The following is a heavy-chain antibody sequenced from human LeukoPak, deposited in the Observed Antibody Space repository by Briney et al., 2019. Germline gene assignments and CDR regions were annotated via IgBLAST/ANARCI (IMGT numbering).Heavy chain of an antibody. CDR2: ISAYNGNT. V-gene: IGHV1-18*01. CDR3: AREGGGYYYGMDV. CDR1: GYTFTIYG. D-gene: IGHD2-15*01. Sequence: ASVTVSFTASGYTFTIYGISWVRQAPGQGLEWMGWISAYNGNTNYAQKLQGRVTMTTDTSTSTAYMELRSLRSDDTAAYYCAREGGGYYYGMDVWGQGTTVTVSS. J-gene: IGHJ6*02.